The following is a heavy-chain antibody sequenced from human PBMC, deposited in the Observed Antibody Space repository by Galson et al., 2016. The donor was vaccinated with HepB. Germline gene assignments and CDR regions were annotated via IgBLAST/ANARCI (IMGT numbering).Heavy chain of an antibody. CDR1: GFNVSRNY. V-gene: IGHV3-53*01. CDR2: LYSAGNT. CDR3: ARGSYGYGGWFDA. Sequence: SLRLSCAGSGFNVSRNYMSWVRQAPGKGLEWVSALYSAGNTYYADSVKGRFTISRDNPKTTLYLQMNSLRAEDTAVYYCARGSYGYGGWFDAWGQGTLVTVSS. D-gene: IGHD3-16*01. J-gene: IGHJ5*02.